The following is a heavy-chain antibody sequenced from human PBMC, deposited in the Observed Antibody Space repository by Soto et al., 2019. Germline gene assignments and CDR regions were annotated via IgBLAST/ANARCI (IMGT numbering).Heavy chain of an antibody. CDR3: ARGKGMEENYFYYGMDI. Sequence: ASVKVSCKASGYTFSTYGMHWVRQAPGQSLEWMGWLNGGTGQTRYSQRFQDRVIITRDTSASTGYMELRSLRSEDTAVYYCARGKGMEENYFYYGMDIWGQGTTVTVSS. CDR1: GYTFSTYG. CDR2: LNGGTGQT. D-gene: IGHD3-10*01. V-gene: IGHV1-3*01. J-gene: IGHJ6*02.